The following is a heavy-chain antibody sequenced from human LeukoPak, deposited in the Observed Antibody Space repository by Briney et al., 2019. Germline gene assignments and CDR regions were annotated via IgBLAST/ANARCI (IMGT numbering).Heavy chain of an antibody. J-gene: IGHJ3*02. V-gene: IGHV1-69*13. Sequence: GASVKVSCKASGGTFSSYAISWVRQAPGQGLEWMGGIIPIFGTANYAQKFQGRVTITADESTSTAYMELSSLRSEDTAVYYCARDSDYGDLNDALDIWGQGTMVTVSS. CDR1: GGTFSSYA. CDR2: IIPIFGTA. CDR3: ARDSDYGDLNDALDI. D-gene: IGHD4-17*01.